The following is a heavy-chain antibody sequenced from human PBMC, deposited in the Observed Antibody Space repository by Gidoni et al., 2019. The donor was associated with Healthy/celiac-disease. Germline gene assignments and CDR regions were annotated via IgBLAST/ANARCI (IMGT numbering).Heavy chain of an antibody. CDR1: GFTFSNAW. Sequence: EVQLVESGGGLVKPGGSLRLSCAASGFTFSNAWMSWVRQAPGKGLEWVGRIKSKTDGATTDYAAPVKGRFTISRDDSKNTLYLQMNSLKTEDTAVYYCTRGWYGSHFDYWGQGTLVTVSS. V-gene: IGHV3-15*01. CDR3: TRGWYGSHFDY. J-gene: IGHJ4*02. D-gene: IGHD6-19*01. CDR2: IKSKTDGATT.